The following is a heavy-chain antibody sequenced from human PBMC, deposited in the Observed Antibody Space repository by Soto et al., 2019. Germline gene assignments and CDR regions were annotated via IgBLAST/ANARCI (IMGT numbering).Heavy chain of an antibody. V-gene: IGHV4-59*01. Sequence: SETLSVTCTVAGGSISSYYWSWIRQPPGKGLEWIGYIYYSGSTNYNPSLKSRVTISVDTSKNQFSLKLSSVTAADTAVYYCARAPTPYDYVWGSYRYTYNYFDYWGQGTLVTVSS. CDR2: IYYSGST. CDR1: GGSISSYY. CDR3: ARAPTPYDYVWGSYRYTYNYFDY. J-gene: IGHJ4*02. D-gene: IGHD3-16*02.